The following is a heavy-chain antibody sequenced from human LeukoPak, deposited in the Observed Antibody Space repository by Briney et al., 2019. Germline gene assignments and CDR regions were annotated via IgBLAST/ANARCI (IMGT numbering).Heavy chain of an antibody. CDR2: ISGSADTT. D-gene: IGHD2-15*01. V-gene: IGHV3-23*01. CDR3: AKGYCSGGTCPNDY. J-gene: IGHJ4*02. CDR1: GFTFSNYA. Sequence: GGSLRLSCAASGFTFSNYAMNWVRQAPGKGLEGVSVISGSADTTYYADSVKGRVTISRDNSKKTLYLQMNSLRVEDTAVYYCAKGYCSGGTCPNDYWGQGTLVTVSS.